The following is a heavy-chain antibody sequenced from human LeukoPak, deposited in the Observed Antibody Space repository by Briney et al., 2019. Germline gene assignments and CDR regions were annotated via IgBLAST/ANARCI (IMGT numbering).Heavy chain of an antibody. V-gene: IGHV4-39*07. CDR2: IYYSGST. CDR1: GDSTSSSTYY. Sequence: SETLSLTCTVSGDSTSSSTYYWDWIRQAPGKGLEWIGSIYYSGSTYYNPSLKSRVTISVDRSKNQFSLKLSSVTAADTAVYYCARARYCSSTSCYAAFDFDYWGQGTLVTVSS. D-gene: IGHD2-2*01. CDR3: ARARYCSSTSCYAAFDFDY. J-gene: IGHJ4*02.